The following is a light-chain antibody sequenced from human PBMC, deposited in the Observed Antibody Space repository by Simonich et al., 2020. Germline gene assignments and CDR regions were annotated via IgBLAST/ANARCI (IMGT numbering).Light chain of an antibody. CDR3: QQYYSTPYT. J-gene: IGKJ2*01. Sequence: DIVMTQSPDSLAVSLGERATINCKSSQSVLYSSNNKNYLAWYQPKPGQPPKLLIYWASTRDSGVPDRFSGSGSGTDFALTNSSLQAEDVAVYYCQQYYSTPYTFGQGTKLEIK. CDR2: WAS. V-gene: IGKV4-1*01. CDR1: QSVLYSSNNKNY.